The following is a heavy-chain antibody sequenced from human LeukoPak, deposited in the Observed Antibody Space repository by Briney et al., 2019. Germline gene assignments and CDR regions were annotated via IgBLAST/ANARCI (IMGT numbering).Heavy chain of an antibody. CDR2: ISSGGRYV. CDR3: TRDVRDEYTSGWYPIGY. D-gene: IGHD6-19*01. Sequence: GGSLRLSYAASGFTFSSYSMNWVRQAPGKGLEWVSSISSGGRYVYYADSVKGRFTISRDNAKNSLYLQMNSLRAEDTAVYYCTRDVRDEYTSGWYPIGYWGQGTLVTVSS. V-gene: IGHV3-21*01. CDR1: GFTFSSYS. J-gene: IGHJ4*02.